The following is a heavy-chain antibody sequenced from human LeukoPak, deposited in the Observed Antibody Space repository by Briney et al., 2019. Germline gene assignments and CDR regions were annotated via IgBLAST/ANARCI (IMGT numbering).Heavy chain of an antibody. CDR1: GYSFTSHW. Sequence: GESLKISCRGSGYSFTSHWIGWVRQMPGKGLEWMGIIYPGDSDTTHSPSFQGQVTISADKSISTAYLQWSGLRASDTAMYYCARLVSRNYMDVWGKGTTVTVSS. D-gene: IGHD3-16*01. J-gene: IGHJ6*03. V-gene: IGHV5-51*01. CDR3: ARLVSRNYMDV. CDR2: IYPGDSDT.